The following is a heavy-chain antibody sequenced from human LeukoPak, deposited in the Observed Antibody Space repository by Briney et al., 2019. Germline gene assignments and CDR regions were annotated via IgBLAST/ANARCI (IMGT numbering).Heavy chain of an antibody. Sequence: GASVTVSCKASGGTFSSYAISWVRQAPGQGLEWMGGIIPIFGTANYAQKFQGRVTITADESTSTAYMELSSLRSEDTAVYYCARDFYAPLGYFDYWGQGTLVTVSS. V-gene: IGHV1-69*13. CDR2: IIPIFGTA. J-gene: IGHJ4*02. CDR3: ARDFYAPLGYFDY. CDR1: GGTFSSYA. D-gene: IGHD2/OR15-2a*01.